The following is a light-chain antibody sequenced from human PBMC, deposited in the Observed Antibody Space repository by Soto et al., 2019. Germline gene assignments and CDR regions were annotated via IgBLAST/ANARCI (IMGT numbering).Light chain of an antibody. CDR1: QSVSSSY. Sequence: VLTQSPGTLSLSPGERATLSCRASQSVSSSYLAWNQQNPGQAPRLIIYGASIRATGIPDRFSGSGSGTDFTLTISRLDPEDFAVYYCQQYGSSPLTFGGGTKVDIK. J-gene: IGKJ4*01. CDR3: QQYGSSPLT. V-gene: IGKV3-20*01. CDR2: GAS.